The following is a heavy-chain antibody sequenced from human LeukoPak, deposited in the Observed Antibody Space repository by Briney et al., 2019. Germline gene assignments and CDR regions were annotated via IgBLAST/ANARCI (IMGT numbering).Heavy chain of an antibody. J-gene: IGHJ4*02. Sequence: ASVKVSCKASGYTFTGYYMHWVRQAPGQGLEWMGWISAYNGNTNYAQKLQGRVTMTTDTSTSTAYMELRSLRSDDTAVYYCARGGIAAAAVDYWGQGTLVTVSS. V-gene: IGHV1-18*04. CDR3: ARGGIAAAAVDY. CDR1: GYTFTGYY. CDR2: ISAYNGNT. D-gene: IGHD6-13*01.